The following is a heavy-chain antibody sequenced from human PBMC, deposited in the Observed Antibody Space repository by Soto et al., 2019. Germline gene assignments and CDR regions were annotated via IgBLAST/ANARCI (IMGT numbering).Heavy chain of an antibody. CDR3: ARVIGGRKLFDY. J-gene: IGHJ4*02. CDR1: GASVNNDY. D-gene: IGHD3-16*01. CDR2: ISYSGTI. V-gene: IGHV4-59*02. Sequence: PSETLSLTCTVSGASVNNDYWTWIRPSAGKGLECIGYISYSGTINYNPSFRSRVSMSLDTSKNQFYLRLSSVAAADTAFYYCARVIGGRKLFDYWGQGTLVTVSS.